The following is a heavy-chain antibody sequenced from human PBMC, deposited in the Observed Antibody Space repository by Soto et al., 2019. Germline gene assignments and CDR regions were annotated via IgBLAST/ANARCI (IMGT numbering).Heavy chain of an antibody. Sequence: PWGSLRLACAASGFTFISYAIIWFRHAPGKWLEWVSAISGSGGSTYYADSVKGRFTISRDNSKNTLYLQMNSLRAEDTAVYYCAKLLCSSSYPWGQGTLVTVSS. CDR3: AKLLCSSSYP. D-gene: IGHD6-6*01. CDR2: ISGSGGST. V-gene: IGHV3-23*01. CDR1: GFTFISYA. J-gene: IGHJ5*02.